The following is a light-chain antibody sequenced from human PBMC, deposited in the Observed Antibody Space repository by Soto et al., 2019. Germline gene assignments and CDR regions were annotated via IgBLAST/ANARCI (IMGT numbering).Light chain of an antibody. V-gene: IGKV3-20*01. J-gene: IGKJ1*01. CDR1: QALYSNY. CDR2: GAS. CDR3: QQYDSSPRT. Sequence: IVTTQSPSTLSVSPGERATLSCRASQALYSNYLAWHPQRPGQAPRLLIYGASTRATGVPDRFSGSGSGTDFTLTISRLESEDFAVYFCQQYDSSPRTFGQGTKVDI.